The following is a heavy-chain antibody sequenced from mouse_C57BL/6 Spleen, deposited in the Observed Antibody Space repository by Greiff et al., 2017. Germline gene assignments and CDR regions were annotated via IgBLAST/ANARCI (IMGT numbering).Heavy chain of an antibody. CDR3: AVTTVVEAY. V-gene: IGHV1-69*01. J-gene: IGHJ3*01. CDR1: GYTFTSYW. CDR2: IDPSDSYT. D-gene: IGHD1-1*01. Sequence: VQLKESGAELVMPGASVKLSCKASGYTFTSYWMHWVKQRPGPGLEWIGEIDPSDSYTNYNQKFKGKSTLTVDKSSSTAYMQLSSLTSEDSAVYYCAVTTVVEAYWGQGTLVTVSA.